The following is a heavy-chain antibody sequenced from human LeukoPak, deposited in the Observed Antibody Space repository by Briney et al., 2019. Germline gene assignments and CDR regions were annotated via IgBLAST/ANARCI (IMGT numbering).Heavy chain of an antibody. CDR2: ISWNSGRI. CDR1: GFTFDDYA. V-gene: IGHV3-9*03. J-gene: IGHJ4*02. Sequence: GGSLRLSCAASGFTFDDYAMHWVRQAPGKGLEWVSGISWNSGRIGYADSVKGRFTISRDNAKNSLYLQMNSLRAEDMALYYCAKDESSSGDQGHFDQWGQGTLVTVSS. CDR3: AKDESSSGDQGHFDQ. D-gene: IGHD4-17*01.